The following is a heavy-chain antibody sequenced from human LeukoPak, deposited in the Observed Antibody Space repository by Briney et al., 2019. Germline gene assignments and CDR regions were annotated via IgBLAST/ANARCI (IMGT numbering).Heavy chain of an antibody. J-gene: IGHJ4*02. CDR3: ARVVGVHNSYGWKPLGY. D-gene: IGHD5-18*01. Sequence: PGGSLRLSCAASGFTFDDYGMSWVRQAPGKGLEWVSGINWNGGSTGYADSVKGRFTISRDNAKNSLYLQMNSLRAEDTALYYCARVVGVHNSYGWKPLGYWGQGTLVTVSS. CDR2: INWNGGST. CDR1: GFTFDDYG. V-gene: IGHV3-20*04.